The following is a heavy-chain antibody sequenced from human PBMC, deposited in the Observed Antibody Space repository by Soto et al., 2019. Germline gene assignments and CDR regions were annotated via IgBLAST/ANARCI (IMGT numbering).Heavy chain of an antibody. CDR1: GYTYTTYS. CDR2: ISASSGDT. V-gene: IGHV1-18*01. J-gene: IGHJ4*02. Sequence: GASVKVSCKASGYTYTTYSLNWVRQAPGQGLEWMGWISASSGDTNYAQHFQGRVTMTTDTSTSTAYMELRSLGSDDTAVYYCARVDNSAYYLDYWGQGTLVTVSS. CDR3: ARVDNSAYYLDY. D-gene: IGHD3-22*01.